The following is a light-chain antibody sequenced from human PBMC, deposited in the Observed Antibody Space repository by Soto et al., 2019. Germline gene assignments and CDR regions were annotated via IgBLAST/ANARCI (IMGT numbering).Light chain of an antibody. V-gene: IGLV1-40*01. CDR2: ANN. CDR3: QSYDPTLNVV. Sequence: QSVLTQPPSVSGSTGRTFTISCTGSNSNVGGGYDVHWYQQLPGSAPKLLIYANNNRPSGVPDRFSGSKSGTSASLAITGLQAEDEADYYCQSYDPTLNVVFGGGTKLTVL. J-gene: IGLJ2*01. CDR1: NSNVGGGYD.